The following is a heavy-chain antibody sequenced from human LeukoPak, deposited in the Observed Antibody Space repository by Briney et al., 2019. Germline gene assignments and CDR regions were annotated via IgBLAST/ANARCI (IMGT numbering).Heavy chain of an antibody. Sequence: SQTLSLTCTVSGGSINSGIYYWSWIRQPAGKGLEWIANIYYSGSTHYNPSLKSRVTISIEKSKNQFSLKLSSVTAADTAVYYCARNYYESSGYYPRNFDYWGQGTLVTVSS. CDR3: ARNYYESSGYYPRNFDY. J-gene: IGHJ4*02. D-gene: IGHD3-22*01. CDR1: GGSINSGIYY. CDR2: IYYSGST. V-gene: IGHV4-61*09.